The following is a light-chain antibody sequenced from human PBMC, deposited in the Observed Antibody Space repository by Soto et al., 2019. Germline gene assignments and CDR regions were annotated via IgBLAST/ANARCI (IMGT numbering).Light chain of an antibody. CDR2: XXX. CDR3: TSYVGNDIWV. Sequence: QSALTQPPSASGSPGQSVTISCTGTSSDVGAYKYVSWYQQYPGKAPKLMIXXXXXXXXXXXXXXXXSKSGNTASLPVSGXXXXXXXXYYCTSYVGNDIWVFGGGTKLTVL. V-gene: IGLV2-8*01. J-gene: IGLJ3*02. CDR1: SSDVGAYKY.